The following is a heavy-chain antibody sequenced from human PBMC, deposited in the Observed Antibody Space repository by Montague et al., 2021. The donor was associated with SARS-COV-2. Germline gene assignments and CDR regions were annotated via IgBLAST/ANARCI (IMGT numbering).Heavy chain of an antibody. D-gene: IGHD3-22*01. V-gene: IGHV4-31*03. Sequence: TLSPTCTVSGDSINSGSYYWIWIRQPPGKGLEWIGFIYYSGSSYYDPSLRIRLSISVDTSTNQFSLRLSSVTAADTAVYLCARMGGNYHYYFAYWGLGTLVTVSS. CDR3: ARMGGNYHYYFAY. CDR1: GDSINSGSYY. J-gene: IGHJ4*02. CDR2: IYYSGSS.